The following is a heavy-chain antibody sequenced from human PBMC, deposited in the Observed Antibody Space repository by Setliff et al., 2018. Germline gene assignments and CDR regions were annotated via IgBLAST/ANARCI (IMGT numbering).Heavy chain of an antibody. J-gene: IGHJ6*02. CDR3: ARFYGDYGSGSYSIPHYYYYYGMDV. V-gene: IGHV4-38-2*01. Sequence: SETLSLTCAVSGYSISSGYYWGWIRQPPGKGLEWIANIYHSGNTYYNPSLKSRVTISVDTSKNQFSLKLSSVTAADAAVYYCARFYGDYGSGSYSIPHYYYYYGMDVWGQGTTVTVSS. D-gene: IGHD3-10*01. CDR1: GYSISSGYY. CDR2: IYHSGNT.